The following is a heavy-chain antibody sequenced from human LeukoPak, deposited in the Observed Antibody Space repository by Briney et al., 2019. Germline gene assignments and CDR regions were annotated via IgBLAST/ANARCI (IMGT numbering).Heavy chain of an antibody. J-gene: IGHJ4*02. CDR2: ISSSSTYI. D-gene: IGHD3-16*01. Sequence: PGGPLRLSCAASGFTFRSYSMNWVRQAPGKGLEWVSTISSSSTYIYYADSVKGRFTISRDNAENSVYLQMDSLRGDDTAVYYCARDLSLGAPGGFDYWGQGTLVTVSS. CDR3: ARDLSLGAPGGFDY. CDR1: GFTFRSYS. V-gene: IGHV3-21*01.